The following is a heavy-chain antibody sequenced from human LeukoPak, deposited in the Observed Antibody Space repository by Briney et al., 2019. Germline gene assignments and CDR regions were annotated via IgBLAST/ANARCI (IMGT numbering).Heavy chain of an antibody. V-gene: IGHV3-7*01. CDR3: ARGGYNRFEY. Sequence: GGSLRLSCAASGFTFITYWMTWVRQAPGKGLEWVASIKEDGSEKYYVDSVQGRFTISRDNAKSSMYLQMNSLRAEDTGVYYCARGGYNRFEYWGQGTLVTVSS. J-gene: IGHJ4*02. CDR1: GFTFITYW. CDR2: IKEDGSEK. D-gene: IGHD1-1*01.